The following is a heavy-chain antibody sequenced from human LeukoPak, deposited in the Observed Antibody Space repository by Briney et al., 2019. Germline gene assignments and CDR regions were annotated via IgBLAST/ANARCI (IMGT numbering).Heavy chain of an antibody. CDR2: INPSGGST. CDR3: ARDGSAVPFDY. CDR1: GYTFTSYY. Sequence: GASVKVSCKASGYTFTSYYMHWVRQAPGQGLEWMGIINPSGGSTSYAQKFQGRVTMTRDTSTSTVYTELSSLRSEDTAVYYCARDGSAVPFDYWGQGTLVTVSS. J-gene: IGHJ4*02. V-gene: IGHV1-46*01. D-gene: IGHD2-2*01.